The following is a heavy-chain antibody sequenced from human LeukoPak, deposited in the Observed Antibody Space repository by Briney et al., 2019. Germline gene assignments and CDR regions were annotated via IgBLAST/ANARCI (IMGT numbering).Heavy chain of an antibody. J-gene: IGHJ4*02. CDR2: IYYSGIT. CDR1: GGSIKSRSYF. V-gene: IGHV4-39*01. Sequence: PSETLSLTCTVSGGSIKSRSYFWGWIRQPPGKGLEWIGSIYYSGITYNNPSLKTRVTISVDTSKNQFSLKLSSVTAADTAVYYCARHGSGSSGSWYDYWGQGSLVTVSS. CDR3: ARHGSGSSGSWYDY. D-gene: IGHD6-13*01.